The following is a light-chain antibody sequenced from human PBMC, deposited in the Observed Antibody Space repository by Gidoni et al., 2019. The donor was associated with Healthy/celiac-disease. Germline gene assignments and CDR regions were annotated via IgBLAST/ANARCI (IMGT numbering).Light chain of an antibody. CDR1: PGISSY. CDR3: RQYYSYPWT. Sequence: AIRMTQSPSSFSASTGDRVTITCRASPGISSYFAWYQQKPGKAPKRLIYAASTLQSGVPSRFSGSGSGTDFPLTISWLQSEDFATYYCRQYYSYPWTCGQGTKVEFK. V-gene: IGKV1-8*01. CDR2: AAS. J-gene: IGKJ1*01.